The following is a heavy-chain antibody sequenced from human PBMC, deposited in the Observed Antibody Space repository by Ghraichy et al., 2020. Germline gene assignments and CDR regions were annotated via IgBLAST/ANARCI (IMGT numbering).Heavy chain of an antibody. CDR1: GYTFTRNG. Sequence: ASVKVSCKTSGYTFTRNGISWVRQAPGQGLEWMGWISGYNGKTEYAQKFQGRVIMTIDTSTATAYMELQSLRSADTATYYCARDVDSARYFDYWGQGTLLTVSS. CDR3: ARDVDSARYFDY. D-gene: IGHD1-26*01. CDR2: ISGYNGKT. V-gene: IGHV1-18*01. J-gene: IGHJ4*02.